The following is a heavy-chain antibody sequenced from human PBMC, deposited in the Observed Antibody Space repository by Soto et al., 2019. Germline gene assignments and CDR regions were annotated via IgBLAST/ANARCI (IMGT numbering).Heavy chain of an antibody. CDR3: ARGDRGAFDI. CDR2: IHSDGSST. D-gene: IGHD1-26*01. V-gene: IGHV3-74*01. J-gene: IGHJ3*02. CDR1: GFTFSYYW. Sequence: EVQLVESGGGLVQPGESLRLSCAASGFTFSYYWMHWVRQAPGKGLVWVSRIHSDGSSTTYADSVKGRFTISRDNARKTGYLQMNSLRVEDTAVYYCARGDRGAFDIWGQGTVVTVSS.